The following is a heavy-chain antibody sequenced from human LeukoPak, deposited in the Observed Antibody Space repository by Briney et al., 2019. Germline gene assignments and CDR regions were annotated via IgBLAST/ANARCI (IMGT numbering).Heavy chain of an antibody. Sequence: PSETLSLTCAVYGGSFSGYYWSWIRQRPGKGLEWIGEINHSGSTNYNPALKSRVTMSVDTSKNQFSLKLSSVTAADTAVYYCARDSIPVEGFVPWGQGTLVTVSS. J-gene: IGHJ5*02. CDR1: GGSFSGYY. CDR2: INHSGST. D-gene: IGHD3-3*02. CDR3: ARDSIPVEGFVP. V-gene: IGHV4-34*01.